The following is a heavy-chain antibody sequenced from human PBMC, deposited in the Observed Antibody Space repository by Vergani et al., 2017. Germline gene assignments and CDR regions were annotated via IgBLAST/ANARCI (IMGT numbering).Heavy chain of an antibody. CDR3: ARDYSSGWSMHDAFDI. D-gene: IGHD6-19*01. Sequence: QVQLVQSGAEVKKPGASVKVSCKASGYTFTGYYMHWVRQAPGQGLEWMGWINPNSGGTNYAQKFQGRVTMTRDKSVSTAYMALSRLRADDTAVYYCARDYSSGWSMHDAFDIWGQGTMVTVSS. V-gene: IGHV1-2*02. CDR2: INPNSGGT. J-gene: IGHJ3*02. CDR1: GYTFTGYY.